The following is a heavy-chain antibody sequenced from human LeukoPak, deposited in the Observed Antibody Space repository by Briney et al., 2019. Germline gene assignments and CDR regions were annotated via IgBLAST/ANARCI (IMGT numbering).Heavy chain of an antibody. CDR2: MNPNSGNT. D-gene: IGHD6-13*01. CDR1: RYTFTSYD. V-gene: IGHV1-8*01. J-gene: IGHJ3*02. CDR3: ATKMFGAAGTKRIFAFDI. Sequence: ASVKVSCKASRYTFTSYDINWVRQATGQGLEWMGWMNPNSGNTGYAQKFQGRVTMTEDTSTDTAYMELSSLRSEDTAVYYCATKMFGAAGTKRIFAFDIWGQGTMVTVSS.